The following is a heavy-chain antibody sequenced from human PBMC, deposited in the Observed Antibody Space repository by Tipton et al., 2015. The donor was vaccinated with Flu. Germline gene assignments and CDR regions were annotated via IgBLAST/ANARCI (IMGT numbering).Heavy chain of an antibody. CDR3: ARRDYSNYVSDPKNWFNS. Sequence: LRLSCSVFGESIDSRYYCAWIRQPPGQGLEYIGNIHREGNSYYRPSLKSRVTMSIDRSKNQFSLEMRSVTASDTAVYYCARRDYSNYVSDPKNWFNSCGLGTMVTVSS. CDR2: IHREGNS. J-gene: IGHJ5*01. D-gene: IGHD4-11*01. CDR1: GESIDSRYY. V-gene: IGHV4-38-2*01.